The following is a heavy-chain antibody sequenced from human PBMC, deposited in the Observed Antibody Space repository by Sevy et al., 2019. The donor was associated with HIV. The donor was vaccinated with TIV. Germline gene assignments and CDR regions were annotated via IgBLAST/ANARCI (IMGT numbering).Heavy chain of an antibody. CDR3: ARLALTTVTPKNNWFDP. D-gene: IGHD4-4*01. Sequence: GGSLRLSCAASGFIFSRCEMIWVRQAPGTGLEWVSYISGSGATIYYADSVKGRFTISRDNAKNSLYLQMNSLRAEDTAIYFCARLALTTVTPKNNWFDPWGQGTLVTVSS. CDR2: ISGSGATI. CDR1: GFIFSRCE. V-gene: IGHV3-48*03. J-gene: IGHJ5*02.